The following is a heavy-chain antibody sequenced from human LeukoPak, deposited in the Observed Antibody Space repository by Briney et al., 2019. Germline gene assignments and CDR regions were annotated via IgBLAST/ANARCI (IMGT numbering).Heavy chain of an antibody. CDR2: ISGSGGST. CDR1: GFTFSSYG. Sequence: GGSLRLSCAASGFTFSSYGMSWVRQAPGKGLEWVSAISGSGGSTYYADSVKGRFTISRDNSKNTLYLQMNSLRAEDTAVYYCAKMEPNYGDFYYYYYYMDVWGKGTTVTISS. CDR3: AKMEPNYGDFYYYYYYMDV. D-gene: IGHD4-17*01. J-gene: IGHJ6*03. V-gene: IGHV3-23*01.